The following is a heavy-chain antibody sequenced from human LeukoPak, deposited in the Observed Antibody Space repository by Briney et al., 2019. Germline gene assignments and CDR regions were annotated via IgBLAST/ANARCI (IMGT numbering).Heavy chain of an antibody. D-gene: IGHD2-2*01. CDR3: TTEEGYCSSTSCYFRPYYYYMDV. J-gene: IGHJ6*03. CDR1: GFTFSNAW. Sequence: TGGSLRLSCAASGFTFSNAWMSWVRQAPGKGLEWVGRIKSKTDGGTTDYAAPVKGRFTISRDDSKNTLYLQMNSLKTEDTAVYYCTTEEGYCSSTSCYFRPYYYYMDVWGKGTTVTVSS. V-gene: IGHV3-15*01. CDR2: IKSKTDGGTT.